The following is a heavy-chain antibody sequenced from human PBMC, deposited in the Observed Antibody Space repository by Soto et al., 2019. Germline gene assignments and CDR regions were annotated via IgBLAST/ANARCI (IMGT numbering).Heavy chain of an antibody. CDR1: GGTFSSYA. J-gene: IGHJ4*02. V-gene: IGHV1-69*13. Sequence: SVKVSCKASGGTFSSYAISWVRQAHGQGLEWMGGIIPIFGTANYAQKFQGRVTITADESTSTAYMELSSLRSEDTAVYYCRRGRSGQIVVFYWGQGTPVTVSS. D-gene: IGHD5-12*01. CDR2: IIPIFGTA. CDR3: RRGRSGQIVVFY.